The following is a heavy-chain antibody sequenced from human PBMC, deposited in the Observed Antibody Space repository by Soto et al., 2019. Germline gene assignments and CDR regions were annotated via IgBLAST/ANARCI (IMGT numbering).Heavy chain of an antibody. CDR1: GGSISSSSYY. V-gene: IGHV4-39*01. D-gene: IGHD3-10*01. CDR3: ARQVLLWFVELQVYYYYGMDV. CDR2: IFYSGST. Sequence: PSETLSLTCTVSGGSISSSSYYWGWIRQPPGKGLEWIGSIFYSGSTYYNPSLKSRVTISVDTSKNQFSLKLSSVTAADTAVYYCARQVLLWFVELQVYYYYGMDVWGQGTTVT. J-gene: IGHJ6*02.